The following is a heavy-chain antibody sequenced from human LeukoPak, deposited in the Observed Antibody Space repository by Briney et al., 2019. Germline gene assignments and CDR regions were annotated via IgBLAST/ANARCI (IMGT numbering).Heavy chain of an antibody. CDR2: FDPEDGET. Sequence: GASVKVSCKVSGYTLTELSMHWVRQAPGKGLEWMGGFDPEDGETIYAQKFQGRVTMTEDTSTDTAYMELSSLRSEDTAAYYCATDPRYYYGSGMSWGQGTLVTVSS. CDR1: GYTLTELS. D-gene: IGHD3-10*01. J-gene: IGHJ4*02. V-gene: IGHV1-24*01. CDR3: ATDPRYYYGSGMS.